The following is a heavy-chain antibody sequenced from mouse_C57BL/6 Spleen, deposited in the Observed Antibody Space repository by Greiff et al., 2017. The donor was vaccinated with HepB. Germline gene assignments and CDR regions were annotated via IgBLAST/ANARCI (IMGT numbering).Heavy chain of an antibody. CDR3: AKRNDV. CDR2: INPGSGGT. V-gene: IGHV1-54*01. J-gene: IGHJ1*03. Sequence: QVQLQQSGAELVRPGTSVKVSCKASGYAFTNYLIEWVKQRPGQGLEWIGVINPGSGGTNYNEKFKGKATLTADKSSSTAYMQLSSLTSEDSAVYFCAKRNDVWGTGTTVTVSS. CDR1: GYAFTNYL.